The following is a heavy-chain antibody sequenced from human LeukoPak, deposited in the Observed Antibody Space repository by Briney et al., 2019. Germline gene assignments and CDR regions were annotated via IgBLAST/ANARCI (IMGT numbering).Heavy chain of an antibody. Sequence: SETLSLTCAVYGASYNAYYWSWIRQPPGKGLERIGDIDHRGTATYNPSLKSRLTISADASKNQCSLKLNSVTDADTAVYYCAVGITILGVAASFDSWGQGNLVIVSS. V-gene: IGHV4-34*01. CDR2: IDHRGTA. D-gene: IGHD3-3*01. CDR1: GASYNAYY. J-gene: IGHJ4*02. CDR3: AVGITILGVAASFDS.